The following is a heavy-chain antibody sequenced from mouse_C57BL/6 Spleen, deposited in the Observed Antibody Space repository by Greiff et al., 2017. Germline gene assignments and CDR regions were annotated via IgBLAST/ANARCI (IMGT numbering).Heavy chain of an antibody. Sequence: EVKLMESGPGLVKPSQSLSLTCSVTGYSITSGYYWNWIRQFPGNKLEWMGYISYDGSNNYNPSLKNRISITRDTSKNQFFLKLNSVTTEDTATYYCARGENGNSPFDYWGQGTTLTVSS. CDR3: ARGENGNSPFDY. J-gene: IGHJ2*01. V-gene: IGHV3-6*01. CDR2: ISYDGSN. CDR1: GYSITSGYY. D-gene: IGHD2-1*01.